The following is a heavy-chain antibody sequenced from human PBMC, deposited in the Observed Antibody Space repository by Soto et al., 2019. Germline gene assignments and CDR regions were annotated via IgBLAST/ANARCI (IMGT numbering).Heavy chain of an antibody. Sequence: GGSLRLSCAASGFTFSSYAMSWVRQAPGKGLEWVSAISGSGGSTYYADSVKGRFTISRDNSKNTLYLQMNSLRAEDTAVYYCAARGGSFLNYYYYYYMDVWGKGTTVTVSS. V-gene: IGHV3-23*01. CDR3: AARGGSFLNYYYYYYMDV. CDR1: GFTFSSYA. J-gene: IGHJ6*03. D-gene: IGHD2-15*01. CDR2: ISGSGGST.